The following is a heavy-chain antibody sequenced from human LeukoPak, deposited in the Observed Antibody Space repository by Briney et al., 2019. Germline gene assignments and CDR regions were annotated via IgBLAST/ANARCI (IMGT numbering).Heavy chain of an antibody. CDR1: GYTFTGYA. D-gene: IGHD3-22*01. CDR2: VSAYNGAT. V-gene: IGHV1-18*01. CDR3: ARVDLYYDSSGYSLAANDY. J-gene: IGHJ4*02. Sequence: ASVKVSCKASGYTFTGYAISWVRQAPGQGLEWMGWVSAYNGATNYAQNFQDRVTMTTDTPTTTAYMELRSLRSDDTAVYFCARVDLYYDSSGYSLAANDYWGQGTLVTVSS.